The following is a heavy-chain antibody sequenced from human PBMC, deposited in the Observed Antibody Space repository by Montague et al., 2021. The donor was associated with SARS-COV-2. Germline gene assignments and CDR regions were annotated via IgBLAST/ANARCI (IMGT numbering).Heavy chain of an antibody. D-gene: IGHD6-19*01. J-gene: IGHJ4*02. Sequence: SLRLSCAASGFTFSSYAMHWVRQAPGKGLEWVAVISYDGSNKYYADSVKGRFTISRDNSKNTLYLQMNSLRAEDTAVYYCARDLLDSGWYGFDYRGQGTLVTVSS. V-gene: IGHV3-30-3*01. CDR3: ARDLLDSGWYGFDY. CDR2: ISYDGSNK. CDR1: GFTFSSYA.